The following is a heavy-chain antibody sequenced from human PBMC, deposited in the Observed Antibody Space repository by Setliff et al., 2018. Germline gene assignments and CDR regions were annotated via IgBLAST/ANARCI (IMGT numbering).Heavy chain of an antibody. CDR3: AREALLGIGVSRRPDY. V-gene: IGHV4-59*11. CDR1: GGSISSHY. J-gene: IGHJ4*02. CDR2: IYYSGST. D-gene: IGHD7-27*01. Sequence: NPSETLSLTCTVSGGSISSHYWSWIRQPPGKGLEWIGSIYYSGSTNYNPSLKSRVTISVDTSKNQFSLKLSSVTAADTAVYYCAREALLGIGVSRRPDYWGQGTLVTVS.